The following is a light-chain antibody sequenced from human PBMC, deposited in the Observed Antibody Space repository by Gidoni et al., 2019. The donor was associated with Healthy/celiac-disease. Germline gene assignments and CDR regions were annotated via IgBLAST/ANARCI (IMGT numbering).Light chain of an antibody. CDR2: DAS. Sequence: IVLTQSPATLSLSPGERATLSCSASQSVSSYLAWYQQKPGQAPRILIYDASKRATGIPARFSGSGSGTDLTLTISSLEPEDFAVYYCQQRSNWPLTFGGGTKVEIK. CDR3: QQRSNWPLT. V-gene: IGKV3-11*01. CDR1: QSVSSY. J-gene: IGKJ4*01.